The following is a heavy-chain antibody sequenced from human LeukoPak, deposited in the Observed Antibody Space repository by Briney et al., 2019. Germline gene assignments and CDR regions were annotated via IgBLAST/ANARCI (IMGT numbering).Heavy chain of an antibody. CDR1: GGSLRSYP. Sequence: SETLSLTCTVSGGSLRSYPRSWIRHPARKGLEWIGRIYASWTTNYNRALKSRVTMSVDTAKSQFSLKLTSVTAADTAVYYCARGVAAGYGDSDAFDVWGQGTMVTVSS. D-gene: IGHD4-17*01. CDR3: ARGVAAGYGDSDAFDV. V-gene: IGHV4-4*07. J-gene: IGHJ3*01. CDR2: IYASWTT.